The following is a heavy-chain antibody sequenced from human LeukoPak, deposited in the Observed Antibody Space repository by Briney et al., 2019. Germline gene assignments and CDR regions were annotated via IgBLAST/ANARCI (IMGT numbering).Heavy chain of an antibody. V-gene: IGHV4-39*01. Sequence: PSETLSLTCTVSGVSISSSSYYWGWIRQPPGKGLKWIGSIYYSGSTYYNPSLKSRVTISVDTSKNQFSLKLSSVTAADTAVYYCARRGIATRTSLFDYWGQGTLVTVSS. J-gene: IGHJ4*02. CDR2: IYYSGST. CDR1: GVSISSSSYY. CDR3: ARRGIATRTSLFDY. D-gene: IGHD6-6*01.